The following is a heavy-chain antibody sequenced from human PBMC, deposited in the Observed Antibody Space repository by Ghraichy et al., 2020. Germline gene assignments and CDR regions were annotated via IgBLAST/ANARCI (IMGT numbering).Heavy chain of an antibody. Sequence: SETLSLTCTVSGGSISNENSFWTWIRQPPGKGLEWIGYFHSSGSTHSNPSLKSRLTISLDTSNNQFSLEMTSVTAADTAVYFCARFLFPGPDGNSVGFDFWGQGIMVTVSS. CDR1: GGSISNENSF. CDR3: ARFLFPGPDGNSVGFDF. CDR2: FHSSGST. J-gene: IGHJ3*01. V-gene: IGHV4-30-4*01. D-gene: IGHD4-23*01.